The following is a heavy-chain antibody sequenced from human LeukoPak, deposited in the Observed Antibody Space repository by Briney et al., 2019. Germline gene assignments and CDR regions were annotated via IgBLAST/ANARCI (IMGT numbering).Heavy chain of an antibody. J-gene: IGHJ4*02. CDR2: INHSGST. CDR1: GGSFSGYY. Sequence: PSETLSLTCAVYGGSFSGYYWSWIRQPPGKGLEWIGEINHSGSTNYNPSLKSRVTISVDTSKNQFSLKLSSVTAADTAVYYCARVGYYDPSLDYWGQGTLVTVSS. CDR3: ARVGYYDPSLDY. V-gene: IGHV4-34*01. D-gene: IGHD3-22*01.